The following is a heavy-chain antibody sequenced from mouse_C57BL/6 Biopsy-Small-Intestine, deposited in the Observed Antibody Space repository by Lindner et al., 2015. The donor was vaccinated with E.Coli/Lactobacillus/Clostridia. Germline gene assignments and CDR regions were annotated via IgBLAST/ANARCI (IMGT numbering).Heavy chain of an antibody. CDR3: ANYDRSFDY. CDR2: FDPEDGET. J-gene: IGHJ2*01. D-gene: IGHD1-1*01. Sequence: VQLQESGAELVKPGASVKLSCTASGFNIKDFYMHWVKQRTEQGLEWIGRFDPEDGETKYAPKFQGKATITADTSSNTAYLHLNSLTSEDTAIYYCANYDRSFDYWGQGTTLTVSS. V-gene: IGHV14-2*01. CDR1: GFNIKDFY.